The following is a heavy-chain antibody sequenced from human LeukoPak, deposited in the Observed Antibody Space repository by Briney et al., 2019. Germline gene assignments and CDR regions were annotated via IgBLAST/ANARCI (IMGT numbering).Heavy chain of an antibody. CDR3: ARDFFYGGNRYYFDD. V-gene: IGHV4-4*07. Sequence: SETLSLTCTVSGGSISSYYWSWIRQPAGKGLEWIGRINTSGSTNYNPSLKSRVTMSVDTSKNQFSLKLSSVTAADTAVYYCARDFFYGGNRYYFDDWGQGTLVTVSS. CDR2: INTSGST. D-gene: IGHD4-23*01. CDR1: GGSISSYY. J-gene: IGHJ4*02.